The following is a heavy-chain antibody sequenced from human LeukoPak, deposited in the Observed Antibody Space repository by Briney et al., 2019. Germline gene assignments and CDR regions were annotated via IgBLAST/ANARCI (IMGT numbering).Heavy chain of an antibody. CDR1: GFSFSTYW. J-gene: IGHJ3*02. CDR2: IKEDGSEK. CDR3: ARNERADI. Sequence: GGSLRLSCAASGFSFSTYWMSWVRQAPGKGLEWVANIKEDGSEKYYVDSVKGRFTISRDNAKNSLNLQMTSLRADDTAVYYCARNERADIWGQGTMVTVSS. V-gene: IGHV3-7*01. D-gene: IGHD1-1*01.